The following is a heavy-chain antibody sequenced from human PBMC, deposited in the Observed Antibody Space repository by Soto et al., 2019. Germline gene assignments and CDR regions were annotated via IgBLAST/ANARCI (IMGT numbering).Heavy chain of an antibody. V-gene: IGHV1-69*02. Sequence: QVQLVQSGAEVKKPGSSVKVSCKASGGTSSYTISWVRQAPGQGLEWLGRISPILGIANYAQKFKGRVTITAAQSTSTAYMELSSLSSEATAVYYGARSIVVVTERNYGMDVWGQGTPVTVSS. J-gene: IGHJ6*02. D-gene: IGHD2-21*02. CDR2: ISPILGIA. CDR3: ARSIVVVTERNYGMDV. CDR1: GGTSSYT.